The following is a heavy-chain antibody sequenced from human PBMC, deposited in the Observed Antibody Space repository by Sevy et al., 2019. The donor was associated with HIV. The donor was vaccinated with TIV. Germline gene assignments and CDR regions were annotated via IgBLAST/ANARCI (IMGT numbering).Heavy chain of an antibody. V-gene: IGHV3-23*01. Sequence: GGSLRLSCAASGFTFSSYAMSWVRQAPGKGLEWVSAISGSGGSTYYADSVKGRFTISRDNSKNTLYLQMNSLRVEDTAVYYCATALITYYYDSSGYPFDYWGQGTLVTVSS. D-gene: IGHD3-22*01. CDR3: ATALITYYYDSSGYPFDY. CDR1: GFTFSSYA. CDR2: ISGSGGST. J-gene: IGHJ4*02.